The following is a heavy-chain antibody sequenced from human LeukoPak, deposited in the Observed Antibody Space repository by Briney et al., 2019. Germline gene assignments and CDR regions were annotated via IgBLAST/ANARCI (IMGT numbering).Heavy chain of an antibody. J-gene: IGHJ4*02. CDR2: ISGSGGST. CDR3: AKALTIFGVVITNYFDY. D-gene: IGHD3-3*01. CDR1: GFTFSSYA. Sequence: GGSLRLSCAASGFTFSSYAMSWVRQAPGKGLEWVSAISGSGGSTYYADSVKGRLTISRDNSKNTLYLQMNSLRAEDTAVYYCAKALTIFGVVITNYFDYWGQGTLVTVSS. V-gene: IGHV3-23*01.